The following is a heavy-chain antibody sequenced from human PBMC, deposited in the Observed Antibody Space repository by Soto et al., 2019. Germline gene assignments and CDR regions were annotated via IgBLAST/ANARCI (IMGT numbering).Heavy chain of an antibody. V-gene: IGHV3-66*01. Sequence: EVQLVESGGGVVQPGESLRLSCAAPGFSVRDNYMNWVRQAPGKGLEWLSIIYGGSGGSTYYADSVKGRFTISSDTSKDTVFLQMNSLRAEDTAMYYCVSRRYGSGNRWGQGTRVTVSS. CDR1: GFSVRDNY. D-gene: IGHD3-10*01. J-gene: IGHJ4*02. CDR2: IYGGSGGST. CDR3: VSRRYGSGNR.